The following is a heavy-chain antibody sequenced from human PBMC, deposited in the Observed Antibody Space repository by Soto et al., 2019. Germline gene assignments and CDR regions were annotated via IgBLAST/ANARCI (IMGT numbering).Heavy chain of an antibody. CDR2: ISPLKGRT. J-gene: IGHJ1*01. Sequence: QVQLVQSGPDLKRPGASMKVSCKASGYTFTSYGISWVRQAPGQGLEWMAWISPLKGRTQYSQKAQGRVTLSTDTSSNTAYMEMTTLRVDDTAVYYCAMDYGDRPENFKYWGQGTLVTVS. D-gene: IGHD4-17*01. CDR3: AMDYGDRPENFKY. V-gene: IGHV1-18*04. CDR1: GYTFTSYG.